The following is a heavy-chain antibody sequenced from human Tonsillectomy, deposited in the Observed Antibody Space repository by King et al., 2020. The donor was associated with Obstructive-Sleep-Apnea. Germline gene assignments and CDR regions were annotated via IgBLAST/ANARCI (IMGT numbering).Heavy chain of an antibody. CDR2: INPNRGGT. V-gene: IGHV1-2*02. Sequence: VQLVESGAEVKKPGASVKVSCKASGYTFTNYYMHWVRQAPGQGLEWMGWINPNRGGTNYAQKFKGRVTMTRDTSISTASLELSGLRSDDMAVYYCASYGTVGTIGYFDYWGQGTLVTVSS. J-gene: IGHJ4*02. D-gene: IGHD1-26*01. CDR3: ASYGTVGTIGYFDY. CDR1: GYTFTNYY.